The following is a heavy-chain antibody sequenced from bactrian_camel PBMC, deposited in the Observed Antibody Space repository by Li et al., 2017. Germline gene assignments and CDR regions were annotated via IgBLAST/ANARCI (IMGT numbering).Heavy chain of an antibody. CDR2: ITSLPSLFRAA. Sequence: VQLVESGGGLVQPGGSLRLSCAASGFQFSDYPMSWVRQAPGKEVEWVAGITSLPSLFRAASYADSVKGRFTISQQKGKNTVYLRMNSLKPDDSGTYICAYESGTTADLCRRRGPGGYFGQGTQVTVS. D-gene: IGHD7*01. V-gene: IGHV3S40*01. CDR1: GFQFSDYP. J-gene: IGHJ4*01.